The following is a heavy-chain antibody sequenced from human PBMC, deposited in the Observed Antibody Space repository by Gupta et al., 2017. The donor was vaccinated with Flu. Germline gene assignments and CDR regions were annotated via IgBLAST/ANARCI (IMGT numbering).Heavy chain of an antibody. J-gene: IGHJ4*02. CDR1: GFTFRSNW. D-gene: IGHD2-15*01. CDR2: IKYDRSEI. V-gene: IGHV3-7*01. Sequence: EGHLVESGGDLVQPGGSLRLACIASGFTFRSNWMSWVRQAPGKGLEWVANIKYDRSEIFYVDSVKGRFTISRDNAKNSLYLQMDNLRAEDTATYYCATRSASTTLFADFWGQGTLVRVSS. CDR3: ATRSASTTLFADF.